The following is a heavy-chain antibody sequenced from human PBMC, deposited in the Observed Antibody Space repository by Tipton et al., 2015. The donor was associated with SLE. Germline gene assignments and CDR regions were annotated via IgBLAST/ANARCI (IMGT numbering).Heavy chain of an antibody. CDR3: SRGPGKYYSDH. CDR2: IYYGGST. V-gene: IGHV4-59*08. CDR1: GGSISSTY. J-gene: IGHJ4*02. Sequence: TLSLTCTVSGGSISSTYWTWIRQPPGKGLQYIGFIYYGGSTNCIPSLKSRVTISVDSLKNQVSLKVPSVTSADTGAYYCSRGPGKYYSDHWGQGILVTVSS.